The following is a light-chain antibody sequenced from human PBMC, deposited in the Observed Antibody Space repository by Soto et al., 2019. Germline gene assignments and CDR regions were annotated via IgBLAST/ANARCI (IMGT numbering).Light chain of an antibody. CDR3: QHYVSPPIT. V-gene: IGKV3-20*01. CDR1: QYIGSN. CDR2: GAS. Sequence: EIVLTQAPGTRSLSPGERATLSCRASQYIGSNLAWYQQTPGQAPRLLVYGASSRATGISDRFSGIGSGTDFTLTISRLENEDFAVYDGQHYVSPPITFGQGTRLEIK. J-gene: IGKJ5*01.